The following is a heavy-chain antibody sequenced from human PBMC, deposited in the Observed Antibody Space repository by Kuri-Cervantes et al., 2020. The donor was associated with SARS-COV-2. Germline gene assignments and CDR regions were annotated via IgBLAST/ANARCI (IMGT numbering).Heavy chain of an antibody. V-gene: IGHV4-34*01. CDR1: GGSLSGYY. CDR2: INHSGST. J-gene: IGHJ6*03. D-gene: IGHD6-13*01. CDR3: ARVTRAGAAAFRWDYMDV. Sequence: SETLSLTCAVYGGSLSGYYWSWSRQPPGKWLEWIGEINHSGSTNYNPSLKRRVTISVDTSKNQFSLKLSSVTAADTAVYYCARVTRAGAAAFRWDYMDVWGKGTTVTVSS.